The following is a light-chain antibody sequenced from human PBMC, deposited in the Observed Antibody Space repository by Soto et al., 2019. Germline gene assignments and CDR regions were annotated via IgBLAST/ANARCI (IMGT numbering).Light chain of an antibody. CDR2: GAS. J-gene: IGKJ2*01. CDR1: QSINTN. Sequence: ETVMTQSPATLSVSPGERVTLSCRASQSINTNLAWYQQRPGQAPRLLIFGASRRATDIPARFSGSGSYTEFTLTISSLQSEDLAVYYCLQYNNRPPYTFGQGTRLEI. CDR3: LQYNNRPPYT. V-gene: IGKV3-15*01.